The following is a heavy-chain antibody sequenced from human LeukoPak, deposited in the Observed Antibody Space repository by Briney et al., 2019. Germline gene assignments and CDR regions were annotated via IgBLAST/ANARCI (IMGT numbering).Heavy chain of an antibody. CDR3: ARAAIAVAGDYHYHYMDV. D-gene: IGHD6-19*01. CDR1: GYTFTGHY. J-gene: IGHJ6*03. Sequence: PLASVKVSCKASGYTFTGHYMHWVRQAPGQGLEWMGWISPNSGDTDYAQRFQGRVTMTRDTSISTAYMELSRLRSDDTAVYYRARAAIAVAGDYHYHYMDVWGKGTTVTVSS. V-gene: IGHV1-2*02. CDR2: ISPNSGDT.